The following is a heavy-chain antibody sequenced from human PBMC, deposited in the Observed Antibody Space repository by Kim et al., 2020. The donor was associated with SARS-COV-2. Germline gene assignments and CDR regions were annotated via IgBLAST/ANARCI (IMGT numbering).Heavy chain of an antibody. Sequence: SETLSLTCTVSGGSISSYYWSWIRQPAGKGLEWIGRIYTSGSTNYNPSLKSRVTMSVDTSKNQFSLKLSSVTAADTAVYYCAGEGEDFFSYYYYYGMDVWGQGTTVTVSS. D-gene: IGHD3-3*01. CDR3: AGEGEDFFSYYYYYGMDV. CDR1: GGSISSYY. J-gene: IGHJ6*02. CDR2: IYTSGST. V-gene: IGHV4-4*07.